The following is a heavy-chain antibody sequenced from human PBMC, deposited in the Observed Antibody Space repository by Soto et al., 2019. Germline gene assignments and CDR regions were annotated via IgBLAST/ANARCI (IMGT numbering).Heavy chain of an antibody. Sequence: SETLSLTCAVYGGSFSGYYWSWIRQPPGKGLEWIGEINHSGSTNYNPSLKSRVTISVDTSKNQFSLKLSSVTAADTAVYYCARIGALYDFWSGYLNFDYWGQGTLVTVSS. CDR2: INHSGST. CDR1: GGSFSGYY. CDR3: ARIGALYDFWSGYLNFDY. V-gene: IGHV4-34*01. J-gene: IGHJ4*02. D-gene: IGHD3-3*01.